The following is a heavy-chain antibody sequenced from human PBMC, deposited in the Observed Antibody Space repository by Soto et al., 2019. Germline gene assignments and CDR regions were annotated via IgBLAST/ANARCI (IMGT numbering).Heavy chain of an antibody. V-gene: IGHV4-31*03. Sequence: PSEPRSLTCPAAGGSFCSDSLIWSWLRRFTLKGLELIGDIESSVTTYYNPSLRSRITMSVDTSKNQFSLNLSSVTAAATAVYYCARDHKGDGMDVWGQGTTVTVSS. J-gene: IGHJ6*02. CDR2: IESSVTT. CDR3: ARDHKGDGMDV. CDR1: GGSFCSDSLI. D-gene: IGHD3-16*01.